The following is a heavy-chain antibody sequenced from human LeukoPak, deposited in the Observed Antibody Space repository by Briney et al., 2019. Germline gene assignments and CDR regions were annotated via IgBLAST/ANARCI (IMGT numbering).Heavy chain of an antibody. V-gene: IGHV3-48*01. CDR1: GFTFSSYS. D-gene: IGHD2-8*01. CDR3: AREPYCTNGVCYGVDY. J-gene: IGHJ4*02. CDR2: ISSSSSTI. Sequence: PGGSLRLSCAASGFTFSSYSMDWVRQAPGKGLEWVSYISSSSSTIYYADSVKDRFTISRDNAKNSLYLQMNSLRAEDTAVYYCAREPYCTNGVCYGVDYWGQGTLVTVSS.